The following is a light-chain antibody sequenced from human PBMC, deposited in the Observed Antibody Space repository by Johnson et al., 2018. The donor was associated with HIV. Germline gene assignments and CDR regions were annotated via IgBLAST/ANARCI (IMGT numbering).Light chain of an antibody. CDR2: DNN. Sequence: QSVLTQPPSVSVAPGQKVTISCSGSSSNIGNNYVSWFQQLPGTAPKLLIYDNNKRPSGIPDRFSASKSGSSATLGITGLQTGDEADYYCATWDSSLSAYVFGPGTKVTIL. CDR3: ATWDSSLSAYV. CDR1: SSNIGNNY. V-gene: IGLV1-51*01. J-gene: IGLJ1*01.